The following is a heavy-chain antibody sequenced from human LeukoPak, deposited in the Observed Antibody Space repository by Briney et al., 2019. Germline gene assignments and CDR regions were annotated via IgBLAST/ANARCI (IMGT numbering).Heavy chain of an antibody. CDR1: GGSISSSSYY. J-gene: IGHJ4*02. V-gene: IGHV4-39*01. Sequence: PSETLSLTCAVSGGSISSSSYYWGWIRQPPGKGLEWIGCIYETGSTYYKPSLKSRVTISVDTSKNQFSLKLNSVTATDTAVYYCARHYVPWGQGTLVTVSS. D-gene: IGHD3-10*02. CDR3: ARHYVP. CDR2: IYETGST.